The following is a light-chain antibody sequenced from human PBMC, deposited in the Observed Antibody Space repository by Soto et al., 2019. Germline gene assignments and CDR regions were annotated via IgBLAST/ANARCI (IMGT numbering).Light chain of an antibody. CDR1: SSDVGAYNY. V-gene: IGLV2-14*01. Sequence: QSVLTQPASVSGSHGQSISISCTGTSSDVGAYNYVSWYQQHPGKAPKLMIYDVNIRPSGVSNRFSGSKSGNTASLTISGLRAEDEADYYCTSWTTSTTMKFGRGTKVTVL. J-gene: IGLJ2*01. CDR3: TSWTTSTTMK. CDR2: DVN.